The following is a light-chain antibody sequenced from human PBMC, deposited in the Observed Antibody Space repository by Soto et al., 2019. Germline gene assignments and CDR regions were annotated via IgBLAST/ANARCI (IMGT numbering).Light chain of an antibody. Sequence: SYELTQPPSVSVAPGKTASITCGGNNIGSKRVHWYQQQPGQAPVLVIYYDSDRPSGIPERFSASNSGNTATLTISRVEAGDEADDYCHVWDSSSDHPVIFGGGTKLTVL. CDR1: NIGSKR. CDR3: HVWDSSSDHPVI. CDR2: YDS. V-gene: IGLV3-21*04. J-gene: IGLJ2*01.